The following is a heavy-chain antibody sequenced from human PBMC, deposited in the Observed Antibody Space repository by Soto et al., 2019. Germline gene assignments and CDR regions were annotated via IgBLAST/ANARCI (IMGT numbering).Heavy chain of an antibody. J-gene: IGHJ6*01. V-gene: IGHV3-23*01. CDR1: GFTVSSFA. Sequence: PGGSLRLSCAGSGFTVSSFAMTWVRQAPGKGLEWVSTTRSNGERTYYADSVKGRFTVSRDNSKNALFLEMSSLRAEDTDIYYCAKDSKSVAVSAARVYGMDVWGQGTTVTVSS. D-gene: IGHD2-2*01. CDR3: AKDSKSVAVSAARVYGMDV. CDR2: TRSNGERT.